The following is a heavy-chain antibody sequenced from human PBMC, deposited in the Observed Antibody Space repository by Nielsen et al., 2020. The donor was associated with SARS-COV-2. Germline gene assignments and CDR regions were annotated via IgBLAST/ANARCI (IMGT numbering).Heavy chain of an antibody. V-gene: IGHV3-53*01. J-gene: IGHJ4*02. D-gene: IGHD5-24*01. CDR1: GFTVSSNY. CDR2: IYSGGST. CDR3: ASSGDGYNWSYYFDY. Sequence: GSLRLSCAASGFTVSSNYMSWVRQAPGKGLEWVSVIYSGGSTYYADSVKGRFTISRDNSKNTLYLQMNSLRAEDTAVYYCASSGDGYNWSYYFDYWGQGTLVTVSS.